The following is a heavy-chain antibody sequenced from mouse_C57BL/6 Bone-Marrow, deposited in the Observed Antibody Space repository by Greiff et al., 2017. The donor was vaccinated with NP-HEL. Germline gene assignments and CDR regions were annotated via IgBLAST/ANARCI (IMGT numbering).Heavy chain of an antibody. CDR1: GYTFTSYW. V-gene: IGHV1-5*01. J-gene: IGHJ3*01. CDR2: IYPGNSDT. CDR3: TQRGFAY. Sequence: EVQLQQSGTVLARPGASVKMSCKTSGYTFTSYWMHWVKQRPGQGLEWIGAIYPGNSDTSYNQKFKGKAKLTAVTSASTAYMELSSLTNEDSAVYYCTQRGFAYWGQGTLVTVSA.